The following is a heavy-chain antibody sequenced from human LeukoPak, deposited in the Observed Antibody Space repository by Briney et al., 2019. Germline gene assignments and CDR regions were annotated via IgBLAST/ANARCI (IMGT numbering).Heavy chain of an antibody. D-gene: IGHD3-22*01. CDR1: GFTFSSYW. J-gene: IGHJ4*02. CDR3: ACDRDYYDSSGYYHY. Sequence: GGSLRLSCAASGFTFSSYWMHWVRQAPGKGLAWVSRINSDGSGTIYADSVQGRFTISRDNAKNTLYLQMNSLRAEDTAVYYCACDRDYYDSSGYYHYWGQGTLVTVSS. CDR2: INSDGSGT. V-gene: IGHV3-74*01.